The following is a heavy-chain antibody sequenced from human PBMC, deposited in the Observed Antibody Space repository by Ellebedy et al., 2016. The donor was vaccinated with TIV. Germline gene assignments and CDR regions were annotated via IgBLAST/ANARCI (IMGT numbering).Heavy chain of an antibody. J-gene: IGHJ4*02. Sequence: SETLSLTCAVYGGSFCGYYWSWIRQPPGKGLEWIGEINHSGNTNYNPSLKSRVTISVDTSKNQFSLNLNSVTAADTAAYYCARGGTFSHGLWYFDYWGQGTLVTVSS. CDR3: ARGGTFSHGLWYFDY. CDR2: INHSGNT. D-gene: IGHD5-18*01. V-gene: IGHV4-34*01. CDR1: GGSFCGYY.